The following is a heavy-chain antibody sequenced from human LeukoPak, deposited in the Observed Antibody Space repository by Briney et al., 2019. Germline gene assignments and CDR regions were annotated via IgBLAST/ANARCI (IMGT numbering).Heavy chain of an antibody. D-gene: IGHD2-2*03. J-gene: IGHJ4*02. CDR3: ARDRMEIVVVPAAAYYFDY. CDR2: ISDYNGNT. Sequence: ASVRVSCKASGYTFTSYGISWVRQAPGQGLEGMGWISDYNGNTNYAQKLQGRVTMTTDTSTSTAYMELRSLRSDDTAVYYCARDRMEIVVVPAAAYYFDYWGQGTLVTVSS. V-gene: IGHV1-18*04. CDR1: GYTFTSYG.